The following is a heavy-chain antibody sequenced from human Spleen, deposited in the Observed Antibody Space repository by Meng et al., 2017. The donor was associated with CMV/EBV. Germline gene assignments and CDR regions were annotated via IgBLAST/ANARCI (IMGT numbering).Heavy chain of an antibody. Sequence: GGSLRLSCVGSGYTFGNYAMHWVRQAPGKGLEWVAVISYDGDKKFYTDSVKGRFTISRDNSKSTLILQMSSLRSEDTAVYYCARVYYDSTNYYFSFGYWGQGTLVTVS. CDR2: ISYDGDKK. CDR1: GYTFGNYA. D-gene: IGHD3-22*01. V-gene: IGHV3-30*04. J-gene: IGHJ4*02. CDR3: ARVYYDSTNYYFSFGY.